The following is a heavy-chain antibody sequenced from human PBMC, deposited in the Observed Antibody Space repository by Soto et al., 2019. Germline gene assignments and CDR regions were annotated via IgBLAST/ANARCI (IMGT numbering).Heavy chain of an antibody. CDR2: VSSGGNCI. J-gene: IGHJ5*02. Sequence: GGSLRLSCVVSGFTFSDCCMNWFRRAPGRGREWGAAVSSGGNCIYYADSVRGRFTISRDNAENSLYLQMNSLAAEDTAAYYFARTIIDFGDVIAPHWFDTWGQGTQVTVSS. D-gene: IGHD3-16*02. V-gene: IGHV3-21*06. CDR1: GFTFSDCC. CDR3: ARTIIDFGDVIAPHWFDT.